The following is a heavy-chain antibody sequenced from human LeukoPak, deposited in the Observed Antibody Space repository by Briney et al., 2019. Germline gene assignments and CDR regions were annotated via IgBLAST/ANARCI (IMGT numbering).Heavy chain of an antibody. CDR3: ARKSPAYDYVWGSYRSCFDY. V-gene: IGHV4-39*07. Sequence: PSETLSLTCTVSGGSISSSSYYWGWIRQPPGKGLEWIGSIYYSGSTYYNPSLKSRVTISVDTSKNQFSLKLSSVTAADTAVYYCARKSPAYDYVWGSYRSCFDYWGQGTLVTVSS. CDR2: IYYSGST. CDR1: GGSISSSSYY. J-gene: IGHJ4*02. D-gene: IGHD3-16*02.